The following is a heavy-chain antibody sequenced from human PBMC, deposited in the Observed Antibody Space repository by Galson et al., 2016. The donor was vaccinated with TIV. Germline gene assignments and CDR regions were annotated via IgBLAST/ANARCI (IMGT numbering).Heavy chain of an antibody. V-gene: IGHV3-48*02. J-gene: IGHJ6*02. D-gene: IGHD1-7*01. CDR2: ISRSGGNS. CDR3: AREQNYALDV. CDR1: GFIFSDYA. Sequence: SLRLSCAASGFIFSDYAMNWARQTPGKGLEWISYISRSGGNSFYAESVKGRFTVSRDSLDKSVFLQINSLRDEDTAVYFCAREQNYALDVWGSGTMVTVSS.